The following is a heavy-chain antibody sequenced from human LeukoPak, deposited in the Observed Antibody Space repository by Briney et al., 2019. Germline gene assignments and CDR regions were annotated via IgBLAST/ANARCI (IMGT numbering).Heavy chain of an antibody. CDR1: GGSISSSNSY. CDR2: IYYSGST. Sequence: PSETLSLTCTVSGGSISSSNSYWGWIRQPPGKGLEWIGSIYYSGSTYYNPSLKSRVTISVDASKNQFSLKLSSVTAADTAVYYCAREECTNGVCYTGIDYWGQGTLVTVSS. J-gene: IGHJ4*02. V-gene: IGHV4-39*02. D-gene: IGHD2-8*01. CDR3: AREECTNGVCYTGIDY.